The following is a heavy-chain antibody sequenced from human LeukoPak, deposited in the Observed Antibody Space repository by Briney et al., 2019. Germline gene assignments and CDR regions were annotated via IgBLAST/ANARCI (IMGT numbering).Heavy chain of an antibody. CDR1: GYTFTGYG. J-gene: IGHJ4*02. D-gene: IGHD4-17*01. V-gene: IGHV1-18*01. CDR2: ISAYNGNT. Sequence: ASVKVSCKASGYTFTGYGISWVRQAPGQGLEWMGWISAYNGNTNYAQKLQGRVTMTTDTSTSTAYMELRSLRSDDTAVYYCARDRDYEGEFGYWGQGTLATVSS. CDR3: ARDRDYEGEFGY.